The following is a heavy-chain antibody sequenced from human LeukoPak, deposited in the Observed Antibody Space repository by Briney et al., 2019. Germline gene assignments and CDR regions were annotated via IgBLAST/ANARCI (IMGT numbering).Heavy chain of an antibody. CDR1: GGSFSGYY. J-gene: IGHJ6*03. Sequence: PWETLSLTCAVYGGSFSGYYWSWIRQRPGKGLEWIWEISDSGSTNYDQSLKSRATISVDTSKNQFSLKLNSVTAADTAVYYCARSLHGWEQLHYYYMDVWGKGTTVTISS. CDR3: ARSLHGWEQLHYYYMDV. V-gene: IGHV4-34*01. D-gene: IGHD1-26*01. CDR2: ISDSGST.